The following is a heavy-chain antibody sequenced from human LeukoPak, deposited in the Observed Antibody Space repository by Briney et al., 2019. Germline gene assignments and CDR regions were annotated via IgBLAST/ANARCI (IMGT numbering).Heavy chain of an antibody. V-gene: IGHV1-69*05. D-gene: IGHD5-18*01. Sequence: SVKVSCKASGGTFSSYAISWVRHAPGQGLEWMGGINPIFGTANYAQKFQGRVTITTDESTSTAYMELSSLRSEDTAVYYCAKNSYGSVIGLYYFDYWGQGTLVTVSS. CDR3: AKNSYGSVIGLYYFDY. J-gene: IGHJ4*02. CDR2: INPIFGTA. CDR1: GGTFSSYA.